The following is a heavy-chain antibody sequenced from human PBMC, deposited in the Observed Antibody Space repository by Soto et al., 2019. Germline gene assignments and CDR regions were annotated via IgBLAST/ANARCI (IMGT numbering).Heavy chain of an antibody. CDR3: AKSRAGYSSGWYLPRFPYYFYCKDV. V-gene: IGHV3-23*01. D-gene: IGHD6-19*01. CDR2: ISGSGGST. Sequence: GGSLRLSCAASGFTFSSYAMSWVRQAPGKGLEWVSAISGSGGSTYYADSVKGRFTISRDNSKNTLYLQMNSLRAEDTAVYYCAKSRAGYSSGWYLPRFPYYFYCKDVWGQGSTVAVSS. J-gene: IGHJ6*02. CDR1: GFTFSSYA.